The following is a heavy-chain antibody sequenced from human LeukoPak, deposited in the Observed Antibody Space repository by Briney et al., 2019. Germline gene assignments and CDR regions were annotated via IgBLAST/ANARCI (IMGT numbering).Heavy chain of an antibody. CDR1: GFTFSSYS. V-gene: IGHV3-21*01. Sequence: GGSLRLSCAASGFTFSSYSMNWVRQAPGKGLEWVSSISSSSSYIYYADSVKGRFTISRDNAKNSLYLQMNSLRAEDTAVYYCARDQGSIYYYYGMDVWGQGTTVTVSS. CDR2: ISSSSSYI. CDR3: ARDQGSIYYYYGMDV. J-gene: IGHJ6*02. D-gene: IGHD2-15*01.